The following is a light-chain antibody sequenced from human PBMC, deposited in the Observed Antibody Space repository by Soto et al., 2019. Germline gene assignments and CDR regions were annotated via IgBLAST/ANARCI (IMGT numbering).Light chain of an antibody. J-gene: IGLJ2*01. Sequence: QSALTQPPSASGSLGQSVTISCTGTSSDVGGYNYVSWHQQHPGKAPKVMIYEVTKRPPGVPDRFSGSKSGNTATLTVSGLQAEDEADYYCRSFAGGGNPVLLGGGTKFTFL. CDR1: SSDVGGYNY. V-gene: IGLV2-8*01. CDR2: EVT. CDR3: RSFAGGGNPVL.